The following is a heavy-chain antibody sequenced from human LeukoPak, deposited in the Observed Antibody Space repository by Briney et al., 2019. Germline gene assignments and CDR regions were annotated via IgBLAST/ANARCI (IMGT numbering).Heavy chain of an antibody. CDR1: GGSISGGGYY. D-gene: IGHD1-1*01. CDR3: ARVTTGMHAFDI. V-gene: IGHV4-31*03. J-gene: IGHJ3*02. Sequence: SETLSLTCTVSGGSISGGGYYWSWIRQHPGKGLEWIGYIYYSGSTYYNPSLKSRVTISVDTSKNQFSLKLSSVTAADTAVYYCARVTTGMHAFDIWGQGTMVTVSS. CDR2: IYYSGST.